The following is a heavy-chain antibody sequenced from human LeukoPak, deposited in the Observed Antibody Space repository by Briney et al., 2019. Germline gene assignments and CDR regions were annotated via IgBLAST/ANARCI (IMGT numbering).Heavy chain of an antibody. J-gene: IGHJ4*02. Sequence: ASVNVSCKASGYTFTSYGISWVRQAPRQGVEWMGWISAYNGNTNYAQKLQGRVTMTTDTSTSTAYMELRSLRSDDTAVYYCARESRYSSSWYFDCWGQGALVTASS. V-gene: IGHV1-18*01. CDR3: ARESRYSSSWYFDC. CDR1: GYTFTSYG. CDR2: ISAYNGNT. D-gene: IGHD6-13*01.